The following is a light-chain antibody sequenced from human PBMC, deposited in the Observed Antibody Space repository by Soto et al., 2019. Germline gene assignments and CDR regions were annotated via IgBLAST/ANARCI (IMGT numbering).Light chain of an antibody. Sequence: DIPMTQSPSSLSASVGDRVTITCQASQDISNYLNWYQQKPGKAPKLLICDASNLETGVPSRFSGSGSGTDFTFTISSLQPEDIATYYCQQYDNLPYTFGQGTKLEIK. CDR2: DAS. V-gene: IGKV1-33*01. CDR1: QDISNY. CDR3: QQYDNLPYT. J-gene: IGKJ2*01.